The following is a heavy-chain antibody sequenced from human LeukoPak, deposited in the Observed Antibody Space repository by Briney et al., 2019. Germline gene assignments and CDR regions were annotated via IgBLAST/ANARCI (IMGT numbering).Heavy chain of an antibody. CDR3: ARATVLAVACKDYFDY. J-gene: IGHJ4*02. CDR2: IYHSGST. V-gene: IGHV4-38-2*02. Sequence: SETLSLTCTVSGYSISSGYYWGWIRQPPGKGLGWIGSIYHSGSTYYNPSLKSRVTISVDTSKNQFSLKLSSVTAADTAVYYCARATVLAVACKDYFDYWGQGTLVTVSS. CDR1: GYSISSGYY. D-gene: IGHD6-19*01.